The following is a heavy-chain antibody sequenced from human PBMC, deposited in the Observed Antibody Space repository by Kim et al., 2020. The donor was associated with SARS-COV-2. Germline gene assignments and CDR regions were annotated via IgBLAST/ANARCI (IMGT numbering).Heavy chain of an antibody. CDR2: ISSSSSYI. D-gene: IGHD5-18*01. J-gene: IGHJ5*02. CDR3: ASFGRGGYSYGLGS. Sequence: GGSLRLSCAASGFTFSSYSMNWVRQAPGKGLEWVSSISSSSSYIYYADSVKGRFIISRDNAKNSLYLQMNSLRAEDTAVYYCASFGRGGYSYGLGSWGQGTLVTVSS. CDR1: GFTFSSYS. V-gene: IGHV3-21*01.